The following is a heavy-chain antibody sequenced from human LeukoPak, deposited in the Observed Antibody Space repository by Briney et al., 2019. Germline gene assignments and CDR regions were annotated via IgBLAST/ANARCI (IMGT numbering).Heavy chain of an antibody. D-gene: IGHD3-16*01. CDR1: GFTFSSYA. V-gene: IGHV3-30*04. CDR2: ISYDGSNK. Sequence: GRSLRLSCAASGFTFSSYAMHWVRQAPGKGRVWVAVISYDGSNKYYADSVKGRFTISRDNSKNTPYLQMNSLRAEDTAVYYCASAENGGYFDYWGQGTLVTVSS. J-gene: IGHJ4*02. CDR3: ASAENGGYFDY.